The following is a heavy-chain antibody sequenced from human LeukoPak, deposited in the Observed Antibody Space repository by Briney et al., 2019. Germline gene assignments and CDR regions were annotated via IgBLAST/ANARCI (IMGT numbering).Heavy chain of an antibody. CDR2: INPNSGGT. D-gene: IGHD3-3*01. J-gene: IGHJ4*02. CDR3: ARETIFGVVENLFDF. CDR1: GYTFTGYY. Sequence: ASVKVSCKASGYTFTGYYMHWVRQAPGQGLEWMGWINPNSGGTNYAQNVQGRVTMTRDTSISTAYMELSRLRSDDTAVYYCARETIFGVVENLFDFWGQGTLVTVSS. V-gene: IGHV1-2*02.